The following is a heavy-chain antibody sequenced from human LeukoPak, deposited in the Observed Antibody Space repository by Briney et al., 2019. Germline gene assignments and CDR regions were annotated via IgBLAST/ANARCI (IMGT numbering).Heavy chain of an antibody. V-gene: IGHV3-30*04. CDR3: ARATSSSWWLFDS. J-gene: IGHJ4*02. CDR2: ISYDGSNK. Sequence: GGSLRLSCAASGLTFSTRSMHWVRQAPGKGLEWVAVISYDGSNKYYADSVRGRFTISRDNSENTLFLQMDSLRPEDTAVYYCARATSSSWWLFDSWGQGTLVSVSS. CDR1: GLTFSTRS. D-gene: IGHD6-13*01.